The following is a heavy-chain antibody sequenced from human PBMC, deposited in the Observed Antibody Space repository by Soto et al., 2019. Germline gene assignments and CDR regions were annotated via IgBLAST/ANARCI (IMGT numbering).Heavy chain of an antibody. CDR2: ISYDGSNQ. V-gene: IGHV3-30*18. J-gene: IGHJ4*02. Sequence: QVQLVESGGGVVQPGRSLRLSCAASGFTFSSYGMHWVRQAPGKGLEWVAIISYDGSNQYYADSVKGRFTISRDNSKNTLFLQMNGLRPEDTAVYYCAKALGELSPESYDHWGQGILVTVSS. CDR3: AKALGELSPESYDH. CDR1: GFTFSSYG. D-gene: IGHD3-16*02.